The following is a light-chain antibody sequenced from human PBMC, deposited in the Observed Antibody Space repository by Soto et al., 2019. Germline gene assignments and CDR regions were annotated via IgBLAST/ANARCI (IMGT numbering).Light chain of an antibody. Sequence: DIQMTQSPSSLSASVGDRVTITFQASQEINNYLNWYQQKPGKAPKLLIYDASNLETGVPSRFSGSGSGTDFTLTISSLQPEDFATYYCQHADSFPLITFGQGTRLEI. CDR3: QHADSFPLIT. CDR1: QEINNY. V-gene: IGKV1-33*01. J-gene: IGKJ5*01. CDR2: DAS.